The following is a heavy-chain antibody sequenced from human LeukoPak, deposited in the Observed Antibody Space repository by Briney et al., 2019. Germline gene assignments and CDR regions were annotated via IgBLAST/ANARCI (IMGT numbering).Heavy chain of an antibody. CDR1: GGSISSGGYY. J-gene: IGHJ4*02. Sequence: SETLSLTCTVSGGSISSGGYYWSWLRQHPGKGLEWIGYIYYSGSTYYNPSLKSRVTISVDTSKNQFSLKLSSVTAADTAVYYCARDRADYYGSGSYYIDYWGQGTLVTVSS. CDR2: IYYSGST. D-gene: IGHD3-10*01. V-gene: IGHV4-31*03. CDR3: ARDRADYYGSGSYYIDY.